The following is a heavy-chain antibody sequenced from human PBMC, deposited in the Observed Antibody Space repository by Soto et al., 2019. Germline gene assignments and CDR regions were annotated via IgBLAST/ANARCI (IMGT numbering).Heavy chain of an antibody. J-gene: IGHJ6*02. V-gene: IGHV1-18*01. D-gene: IGHD5-18*01. CDR2: ISADNGNT. Sequence: QAQLVQSGAEVKKPGASVKVSCKASGYTFYSHSISWVRQAPGQGLEWMGRISADNGNTKYAQKVRGRVPMTTDTSTSTVYMELRNLRSDDTAVYYCARCIQQDYYYGMDVWVQGTTVTVSS. CDR3: ARCIQQDYYYGMDV. CDR1: GYTFYSHS.